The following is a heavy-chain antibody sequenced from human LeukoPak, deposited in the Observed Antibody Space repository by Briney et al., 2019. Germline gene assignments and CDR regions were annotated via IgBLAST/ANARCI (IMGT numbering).Heavy chain of an antibody. J-gene: IGHJ4*02. CDR1: GGSISRDY. CDR3: ARDQRGYCSGGSCYSMGTLGY. Sequence: SETLSLTCTVSGGSISRDYWSWIRQPPGKGLEWIGYIDYAGRTTYNPSLKSRVTISVDTSKNQFSLRLSSVTAADTAVYYCARDQRGYCSGGSCYSMGTLGYWGQGTLVTVSS. V-gene: IGHV4-59*01. CDR2: IDYAGRT. D-gene: IGHD2-15*01.